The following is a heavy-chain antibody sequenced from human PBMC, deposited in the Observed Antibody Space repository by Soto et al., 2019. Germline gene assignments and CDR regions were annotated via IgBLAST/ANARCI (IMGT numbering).Heavy chain of an antibody. CDR1: GFTFSKFW. Sequence: EVHLVESGGGLVQPGGSLRLSCAASGFTFSKFWMSWVRQAPGKGLEWVANINEEGSATYYVDSVKGRFTMSRDNAKYSLYLQMNSLRVEDTAVYYCAKGQWLDDSWGQGILVTVSS. V-gene: IGHV3-7*01. CDR2: INEEGSAT. J-gene: IGHJ5*02. CDR3: AKGQWLDDS. D-gene: IGHD6-19*01.